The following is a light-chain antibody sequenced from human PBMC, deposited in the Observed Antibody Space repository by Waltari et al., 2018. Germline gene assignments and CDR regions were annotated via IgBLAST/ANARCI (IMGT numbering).Light chain of an antibody. CDR2: HDT. V-gene: IGLV3-1*01. Sequence: SYEVSQPPSVSVSPGQTPTITCPGDKPGDTSSYWYPQKPGQSPVLVIYHDTKRPSGIPERFSGSNSGDTATLTISGTQAMDEADYFCQAWDSSTVVFGGGTRLTVL. CDR1: KPGDTS. CDR3: QAWDSSTVV. J-gene: IGLJ2*01.